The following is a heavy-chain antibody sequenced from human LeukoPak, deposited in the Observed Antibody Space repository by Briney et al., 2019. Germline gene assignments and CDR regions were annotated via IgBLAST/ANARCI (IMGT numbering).Heavy chain of an antibody. D-gene: IGHD6-19*01. CDR3: AKGESSGWYVISPFDY. CDR2: ISGSGGST. CDR1: GFTFSTYW. V-gene: IGHV3-23*01. J-gene: IGHJ4*02. Sequence: GGSLRLSCAASGFTFSTYWMSWVRQAPGKGLEWVSAISGSGGSTYYADSVKGRFTISRDNSKNTLYLQMNSLRAEDTAVYYCAKGESSGWYVISPFDYWGQGTLVTVSS.